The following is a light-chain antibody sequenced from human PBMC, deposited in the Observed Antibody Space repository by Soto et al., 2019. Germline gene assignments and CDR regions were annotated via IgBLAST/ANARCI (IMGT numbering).Light chain of an antibody. CDR2: SND. J-gene: IGLJ1*01. V-gene: IGLV1-44*01. Sequence: QSVLTQPPSASATPGQRVTISCSGRSSDVGSNTVNWYQQFPGAAPKLLIYSNDQRPSGVPDRFSASTSATSASLAISGLQSEDEADYYCATWDDSLFGHVFGTGTKVTVL. CDR3: ATWDDSLFGHV. CDR1: SSDVGSNT.